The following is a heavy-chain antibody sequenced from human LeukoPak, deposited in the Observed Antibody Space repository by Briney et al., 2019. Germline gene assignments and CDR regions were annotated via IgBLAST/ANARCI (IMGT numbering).Heavy chain of an antibody. CDR3: ATSGSYYRFEY. J-gene: IGHJ4*02. V-gene: IGHV3-33*01. CDR2: IWYDGSNK. Sequence: WRSLRLSCAASGFTFSSYGMHWVRQAPGKGLEWVAVIWYDGSNKYYADSVKSRFTISRDNSKNTLYLQMNSLRAEDTAVYYCATSGSYYRFEYWGQGTLVTVSS. D-gene: IGHD1-26*01. CDR1: GFTFSSYG.